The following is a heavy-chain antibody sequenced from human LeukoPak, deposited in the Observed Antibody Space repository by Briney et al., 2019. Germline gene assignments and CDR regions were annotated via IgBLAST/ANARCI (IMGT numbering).Heavy chain of an antibody. D-gene: IGHD3-10*01. CDR1: GGTFSSYA. J-gene: IGHJ5*02. CDR3: ARGSSGFTMVRGVKDWFDP. CDR2: IIPIFGTA. V-gene: IGHV1-69*06. Sequence: ASVKVSCKASGGTFSSYAISWVRQAPGQGLEWMGGIIPIFGTANYAQKFQGRVTITADKSTSTAYMELSSLRSEDTAVYYCARGSSGFTMVRGVKDWFDPWGQGTLVTVSS.